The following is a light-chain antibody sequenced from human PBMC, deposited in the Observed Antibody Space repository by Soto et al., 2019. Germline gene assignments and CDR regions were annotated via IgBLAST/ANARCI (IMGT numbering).Light chain of an antibody. CDR3: GLFTSSATWV. V-gene: IGLV2-18*01. CDR2: DVI. Sequence: QSVLTQPPSVSGSPGQSVTISYTVTSSDVGDYEHVSWYQLAPGTAPKLLISDVINRPSGVPDRFPGSKSGNTPSLTISGLQAEDEADYYCGLFTSSATWVFGGGTKLTVL. J-gene: IGLJ3*02. CDR1: SSDVGDYEH.